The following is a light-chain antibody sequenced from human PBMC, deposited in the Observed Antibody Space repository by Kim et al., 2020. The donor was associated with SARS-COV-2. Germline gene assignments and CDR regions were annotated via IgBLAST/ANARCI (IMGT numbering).Light chain of an antibody. CDR3: LLFNGGAPV. Sequence: PGGTVTLPCASGAGAVTSAYYPNWFQQKPGQAPRSLIYNTDNKHSWTPARFSGSLLGGRAALTLSGVQPEDEADYYCLLFNGGAPVFGGGTQLTVL. J-gene: IGLJ2*01. CDR2: NTD. CDR1: AGAVTSAYY. V-gene: IGLV7-43*01.